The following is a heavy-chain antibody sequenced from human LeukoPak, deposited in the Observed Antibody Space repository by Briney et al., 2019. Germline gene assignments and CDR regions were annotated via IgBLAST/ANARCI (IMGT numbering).Heavy chain of an antibody. CDR2: IIPLFGTA. D-gene: IGHD2-21*02. CDR1: GSTFSSYA. J-gene: IGHJ4*02. Sequence: ASVKVSCKASGSTFSSYAISWVRQAPGQGPEWMGGIIPLFGTANYAQKFQGRVTITADKSTSTAYMELSSLRSEDTAVYYCARSSVVTAMVHLDYWGQGTLVTVSS. CDR3: ARSSVVTAMVHLDY. V-gene: IGHV1-69*06.